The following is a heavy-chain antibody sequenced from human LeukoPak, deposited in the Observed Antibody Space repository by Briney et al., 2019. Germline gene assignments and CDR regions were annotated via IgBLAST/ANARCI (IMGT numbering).Heavy chain of an antibody. CDR1: GYTFTIYG. Sequence: SVKVSCKASGYTFTIYGISWVRQAPGQGLEWMGGIIPIFGTANYAQKFQGRVTITADESTSTAYMELSSLRSEDTAVYYCARDRPYTVTTGWFDPWGQGTLVTVSS. J-gene: IGHJ5*02. CDR3: ARDRPYTVTTGWFDP. CDR2: IIPIFGTA. V-gene: IGHV1-69*13. D-gene: IGHD4-17*01.